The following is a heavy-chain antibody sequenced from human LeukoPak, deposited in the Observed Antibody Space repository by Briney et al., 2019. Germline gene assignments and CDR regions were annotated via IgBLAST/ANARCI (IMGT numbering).Heavy chain of an antibody. CDR3: ARDWVVTMVRGNPQSGDY. J-gene: IGHJ4*02. V-gene: IGHV4-34*01. CDR2: INHSGST. D-gene: IGHD3-10*01. CDR1: GGSFSGYY. Sequence: SETLSLTCAVYGGSFSGYYWSWIRQPPGKGLEWIGEINHSGSTNYNPSLKSRVTISGDTSKNQFSLKLSSVTAADTAVYYCARDWVVTMVRGNPQSGDYWGQGTLVTVSS.